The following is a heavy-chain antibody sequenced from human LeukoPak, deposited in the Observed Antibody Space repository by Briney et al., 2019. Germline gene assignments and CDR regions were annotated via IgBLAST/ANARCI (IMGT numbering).Heavy chain of an antibody. V-gene: IGHV3-23*01. CDR3: AKHIGYSTRDNYYMDV. CDR2: ISGSGGST. Sequence: PGGSLRLSCAASGFTFSSYAMSWVRQAPGKGLEWVSGISGSGGSTYYADSVKGRFTISRDNSKNTLYLQMNSLRAEDTAVYYCAKHIGYSTRDNYYMDVWGKGTTVTVSS. CDR1: GFTFSSYA. J-gene: IGHJ6*03. D-gene: IGHD5-12*01.